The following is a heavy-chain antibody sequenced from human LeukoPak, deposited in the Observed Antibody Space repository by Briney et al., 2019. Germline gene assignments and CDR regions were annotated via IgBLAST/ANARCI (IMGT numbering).Heavy chain of an antibody. CDR3: ARSGGIAVMDYFDY. D-gene: IGHD6-19*01. Sequence: ASVKVSCKASGYTFTSYGISWVRQARGQGREWMGWISAYNGNTNYAQKLQGRVTMTTDTSTSTAYMELRSLRSDDTAVYYCARSGGIAVMDYFDYWGQGTLVTVSS. V-gene: IGHV1-18*01. CDR2: ISAYNGNT. J-gene: IGHJ4*02. CDR1: GYTFTSYG.